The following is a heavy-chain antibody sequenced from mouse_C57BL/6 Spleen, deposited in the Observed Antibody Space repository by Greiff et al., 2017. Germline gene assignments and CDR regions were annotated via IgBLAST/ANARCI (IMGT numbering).Heavy chain of an antibody. D-gene: IGHD2-5*01. CDR1: GYTFTSYW. CDR3: ARGHYSNYGYFDY. CDR2: IHPNSGST. J-gene: IGHJ2*01. Sequence: QVHVKQPGAELVKPGASVKLSCKASGYTFTSYWMHWVKQRPGQGLEWIGMIHPNSGSTNYNEKFKSKATLTVDKSSSTAYMQLSSLTSEDSAVYYCARGHYSNYGYFDYWGQGTTLTVSS. V-gene: IGHV1-64*01.